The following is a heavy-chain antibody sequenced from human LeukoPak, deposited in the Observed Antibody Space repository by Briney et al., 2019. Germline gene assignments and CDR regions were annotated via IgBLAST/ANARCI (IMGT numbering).Heavy chain of an antibody. CDR1: GFTFSSYA. V-gene: IGHV3-23*01. J-gene: IGHJ4*02. Sequence: GGSLRLSRAVSGFTFSSYAMSWVRQAPGKGLEWLSALSASGASTIYADSVKGRFTISRDNSKNTLYLQMNSLRAEDTAVYYCAKAGPGQYFDYWGQGTLVTVSS. CDR2: LSASGAST. CDR3: AKAGPGQYFDY.